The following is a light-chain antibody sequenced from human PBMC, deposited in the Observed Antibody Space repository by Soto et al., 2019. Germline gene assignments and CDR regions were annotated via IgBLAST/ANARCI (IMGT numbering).Light chain of an antibody. CDR1: QSVLYSSNNKNY. CDR2: WAS. V-gene: IGKV4-1*01. CDR3: QQYYSTPQT. J-gene: IGKJ1*01. Sequence: IMMAHSTDSLAVALGERATINCKSSQSVLYSSNNKNYLAWYQQKPGQPPKLLIYWASTRESGVPDRFSGSGSGTDFTLTISSLQAEDLAVYYCQQYYSTPQTFGQGPKV.